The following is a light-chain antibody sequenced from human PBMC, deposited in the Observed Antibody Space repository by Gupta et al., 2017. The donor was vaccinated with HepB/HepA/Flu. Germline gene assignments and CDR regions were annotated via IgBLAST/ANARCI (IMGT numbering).Light chain of an antibody. J-gene: IGLJ2*01. V-gene: IGLV2-14*01. CDR1: SSDIGNYHY. CDR2: VVS. Sequence: SALTQPASVSGSPGQSITISCPGTSSDIGNYHYVSWYQQHPGKAPKLIIYVVSGRPSGVAVRFSVSESGNAASLTISVPEAGDEADYYYNSYTSTTTRIFGGGTKLTVL. CDR3: NSYTSTTTRI.